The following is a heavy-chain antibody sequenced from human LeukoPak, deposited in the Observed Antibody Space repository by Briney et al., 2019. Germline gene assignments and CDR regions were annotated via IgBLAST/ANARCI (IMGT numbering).Heavy chain of an antibody. D-gene: IGHD3-10*01. Sequence: GGSLRLSCAASGFTISSNYMSWVRQAPVKGLEWVSVVYTDITYYADSVKGRFTISRDNSKNTLFLQMNSLRAGDTAVYYCARGTVTMVDYWGQGTLVTVSS. CDR1: GFTISSNY. CDR3: ARGTVTMVDY. CDR2: VYTDIT. J-gene: IGHJ4*02. V-gene: IGHV3-66*01.